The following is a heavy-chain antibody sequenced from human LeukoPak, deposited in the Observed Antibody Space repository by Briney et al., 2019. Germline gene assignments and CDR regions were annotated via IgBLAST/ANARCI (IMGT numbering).Heavy chain of an antibody. CDR1: GYSISSGYY. D-gene: IGHD2-2*01. J-gene: IGHJ5*02. CDR3: ARRRASCYCGWFDP. CDR2: IYHSGST. V-gene: IGHV4-38-2*02. Sequence: RPSETLSLTCTVSGYSISSGYYWGWIRQPPGKGLEWIGSIYHSGSTYYNPSLKSRVTISVDTSKNQFSLKLSSVTAADTAVYYCARRRASCYCGWFDPWGQGTLVTVSS.